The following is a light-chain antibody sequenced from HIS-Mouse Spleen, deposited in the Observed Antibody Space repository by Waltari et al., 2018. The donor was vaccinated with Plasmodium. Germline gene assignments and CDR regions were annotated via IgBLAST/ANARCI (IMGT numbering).Light chain of an antibody. J-gene: IGLJ3*02. CDR2: QDS. CDR1: KLGDNY. Sequence: YVLTQPPSVSVSPGQTASITCPGDKLGDNYACWYQQKPGHSPVLVIYQDSKRPSGIPERFSGSNSGNTATLTISGTQAMDEADYYCQAWDSSTAVFGGGTKLTVL. CDR3: QAWDSSTAV. V-gene: IGLV3-1*01.